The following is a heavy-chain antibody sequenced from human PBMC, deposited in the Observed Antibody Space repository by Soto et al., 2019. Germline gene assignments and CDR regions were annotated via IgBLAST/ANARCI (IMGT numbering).Heavy chain of an antibody. CDR2: ISYDGSNK. D-gene: IGHD7-27*01. Sequence: GGSLRLSCAASGFTFSSYAMHWVRQAPGKGLEWVAVISYDGSNKYYADSVKGRFTISRDNSKNTLYLQMNSLRAEDTAVYYGARDMEGLGMDFAAFDIWGQGTMVTVSS. J-gene: IGHJ3*02. CDR1: GFTFSSYA. V-gene: IGHV3-30*04. CDR3: ARDMEGLGMDFAAFDI.